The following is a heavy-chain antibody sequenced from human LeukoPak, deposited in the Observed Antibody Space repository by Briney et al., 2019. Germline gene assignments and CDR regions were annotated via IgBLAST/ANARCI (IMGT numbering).Heavy chain of an antibody. Sequence: ASETLSLTCTVSGGSISSYYWSWIRQPPGKGLDWIGHVYYSGSTNYNPSLKSRVIISVDTSKNQFFLNLISVTAADTAVYYCASGTAQTVNTYAFDMWGQGTMVTVSS. J-gene: IGHJ3*02. V-gene: IGHV4-59*01. CDR1: GGSISSYY. CDR3: ASGTAQTVNTYAFDM. D-gene: IGHD4-17*01. CDR2: VYYSGST.